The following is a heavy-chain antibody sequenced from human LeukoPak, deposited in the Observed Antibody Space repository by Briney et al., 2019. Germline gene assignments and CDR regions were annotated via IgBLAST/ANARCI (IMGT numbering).Heavy chain of an antibody. V-gene: IGHV3-9*03. J-gene: IGHJ3*02. Sequence: GGSLRLSCAASGFTFDDYAMHWVRQAPGKGLEWVSGISWNSGSIGYADSVKGRFTISRDNAKNSLYLQMNNLRAEDMALYYCANSPTYDYVPGRAFDIWGQGTMVTDSS. D-gene: IGHD3-16*01. CDR1: GFTFDDYA. CDR3: ANSPTYDYVPGRAFDI. CDR2: ISWNSGSI.